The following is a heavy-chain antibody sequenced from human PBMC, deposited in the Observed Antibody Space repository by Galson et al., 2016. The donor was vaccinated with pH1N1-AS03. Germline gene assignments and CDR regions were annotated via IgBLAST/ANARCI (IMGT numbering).Heavy chain of an antibody. D-gene: IGHD3-10*02. Sequence: SLRLSCAASGFTFSGSHMHWVRQASGKGLEWVGHIRSKSDNYATVYGASVNGRFTISRDDSKSTAYLQMDSLKAEDTAVYYCCRQTASVHDYWGQGTLVTVSS. CDR3: CRQTASVHDY. CDR1: GFTFSGSH. V-gene: IGHV3-73*01. CDR2: IRSKSDNYAT. J-gene: IGHJ4*02.